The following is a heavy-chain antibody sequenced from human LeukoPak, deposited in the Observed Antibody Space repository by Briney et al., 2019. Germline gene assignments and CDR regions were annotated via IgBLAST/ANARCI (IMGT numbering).Heavy chain of an antibody. V-gene: IGHV3-48*01. CDR2: IGGDSTTI. CDR1: GFTFSSYP. J-gene: IGHJ4*02. D-gene: IGHD2-15*01. CDR3: AKDPAVFGVVVPAAMRMRYMRDIVVVVAAKLSPGY. Sequence: GGSLRLSCAASGFTFSSYPMNWVRQAPGKGLEWVAFIGGDSTTIYYVDSVKGRFTVSRDNSKNTLYLQMNSLRAEDTAVYYCAKDPAVFGVVVPAAMRMRYMRDIVVVVAAKLSPGYWGQGTLVTVSS.